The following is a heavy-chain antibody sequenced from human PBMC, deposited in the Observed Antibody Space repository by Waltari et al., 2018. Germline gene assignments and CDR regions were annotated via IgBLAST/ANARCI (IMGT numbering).Heavy chain of an antibody. J-gene: IGHJ4*02. CDR1: GITFSNCA. CDR3: ATPFYNWDDPLHS. V-gene: IGHV3-23*01. D-gene: IGHD1-20*01. Sequence: EVQLLESGGDLVPPGGSLRLSCAASGITFSNCAINWVRLAPGTGLEWVSAITVCDDTYYADSVKGRFTISRDTSKDSVHLQMNGLRAEDTAIYYCATPFYNWDDPLHSWGQGTLVTVSS. CDR2: ITVCDDT.